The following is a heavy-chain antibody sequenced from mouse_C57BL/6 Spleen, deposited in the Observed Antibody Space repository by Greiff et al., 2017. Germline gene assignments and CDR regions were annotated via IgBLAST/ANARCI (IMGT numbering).Heavy chain of an antibody. V-gene: IGHV1-64*01. D-gene: IGHD2-5*01. CDR1: GYTFTSYW. CDR3: ARPRDSNYVREAMDY. CDR2: IHPNSGST. Sequence: QVQLQQPGAELVKPGASVKLSCKASGYTFTSYWMHWVKQRPGQGLEWIGMIHPNSGSTNYNEKFKSKATLTVDTSSSTAYMQLSSLTSEDSAVYYCARPRDSNYVREAMDYWGQGTSVTVSS. J-gene: IGHJ4*01.